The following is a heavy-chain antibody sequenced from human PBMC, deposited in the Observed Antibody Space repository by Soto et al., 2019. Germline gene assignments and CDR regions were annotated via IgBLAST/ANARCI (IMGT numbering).Heavy chain of an antibody. CDR1: GFNFDDYY. CDR3: SRDAWGGP. CDR2: INSDGTTT. V-gene: IGHV3-11*01. Sequence: GGSLRLSCAASGFNFDDYYMSWIRQAPGKGLEWVANINSDGTTTHYADSVKGRFTISRDNAKKSVYLQMISLRVDDTAVYYCSRDAWGGPSGQGTMVTVSS. J-gene: IGHJ5*02. D-gene: IGHD3-10*01.